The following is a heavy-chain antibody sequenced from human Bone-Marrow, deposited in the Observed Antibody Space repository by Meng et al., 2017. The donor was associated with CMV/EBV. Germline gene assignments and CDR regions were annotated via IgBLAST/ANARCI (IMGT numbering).Heavy chain of an antibody. D-gene: IGHD2/OR15-2a*01. CDR1: GYTFTGYY. CDR2: INPNSGGT. V-gene: IGHV1-2*02. CDR3: ARAGLGIVIEPRTMPGETYYFSSVDV. Sequence: ASVKVSCKTSGYTFTGYYMHWVRQAPGQGLEWMGWINPNSGGTKYAQNFQGRVTMTRDTSFSTAYMELSSLRSDDTAVYYCARAGLGIVIEPRTMPGETYYFSSVDVWGQGTTDTVPS. J-gene: IGHJ6*02.